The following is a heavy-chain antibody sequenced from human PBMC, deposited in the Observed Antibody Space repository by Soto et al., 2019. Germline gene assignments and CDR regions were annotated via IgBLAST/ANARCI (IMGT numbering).Heavy chain of an antibody. CDR1: GGFTSTNNW. V-gene: IGHV4-4*02. J-gene: IGHJ4*02. CDR3: ARSPPSSYYGGSGTFDY. D-gene: IGHD3-10*01. Sequence: QLQLQESGPGLVRPSGTLSLTCAVSGGFTSTNNWWRWVRQPPGKGLEWIGDAYHSGSTEYHPSLKSRVSISVDKSKNQISLKLTSATAADTAVYYCARSPPSSYYGGSGTFDYWGQGTLVTVSS. CDR2: AYHSGST.